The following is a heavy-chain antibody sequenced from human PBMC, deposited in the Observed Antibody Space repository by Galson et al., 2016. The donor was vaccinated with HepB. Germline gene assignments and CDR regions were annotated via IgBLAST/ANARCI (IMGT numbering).Heavy chain of an antibody. CDR1: GFTFSDYY. D-gene: IGHD3-9*01. V-gene: IGHV3-11*01. CDR3: AREAQLRYLDS. J-gene: IGHJ5*01. CDR2: ISNSSTTI. Sequence: SLRLSCAASGFTFSDYYMSWIRQAPGKGLEWVSYISNSSTTILYADAVKGRFTVSRDNAKNSLYLQMNSLRAEDTAVYYCAREAQLRYLDSWGQGTLVTVSS.